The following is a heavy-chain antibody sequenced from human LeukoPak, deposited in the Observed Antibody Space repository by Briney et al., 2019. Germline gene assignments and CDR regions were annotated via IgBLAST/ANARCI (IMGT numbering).Heavy chain of an antibody. D-gene: IGHD6-19*01. J-gene: IGHJ4*02. V-gene: IGHV1-46*01. CDR2: INPSGGGT. Sequence: GASVKVSFMASGYTFTSYYMHWVRQAPGQGLEWMGLINPSGGGTSYAQKFQGRVTMTRDTSTSTVYMELSSLRSEDTAVYYCAREGSVAGSSSPIGYYFDYWGQGALVTVSS. CDR1: GYTFTSYY. CDR3: AREGSVAGSSSPIGYYFDY.